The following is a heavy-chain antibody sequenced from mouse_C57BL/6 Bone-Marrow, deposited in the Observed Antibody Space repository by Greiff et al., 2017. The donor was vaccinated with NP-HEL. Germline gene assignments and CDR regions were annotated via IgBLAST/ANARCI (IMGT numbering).Heavy chain of an antibody. CDR2: IYPRSGNT. CDR1: GYTFTSYG. V-gene: IGHV1-81*01. D-gene: IGHD4-1*01. Sequence: QVQLKESGAELARPGASVKLSCKASGYTFTSYGISWVKQRTGQGLEWIGEIYPRSGNTYYNEKFKGKATLTADKSSSTAYMELRSLTSEDSAGYFCARSLGRGVYWGQGTTLTVSS. CDR3: ARSLGRGVY. J-gene: IGHJ2*01.